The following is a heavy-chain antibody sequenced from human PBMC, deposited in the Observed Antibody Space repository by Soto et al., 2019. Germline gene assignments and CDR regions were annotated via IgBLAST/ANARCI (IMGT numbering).Heavy chain of an antibody. D-gene: IGHD3-3*01. CDR3: ARGTMQYYDYYMAV. J-gene: IGHJ6*03. V-gene: IGHV3-74*01. CDR1: GFTFSSYW. Sequence: PGGSLRLSCAASGFTFSSYWMHWVRQAPGKGLVWVSRINSDGSSTIYAGSVKGRCTISRDNAKNTLYLQMNSLRAEDTAVYYCARGTMQYYDYYMAVWGKGTTVTVSS. CDR2: INSDGSST.